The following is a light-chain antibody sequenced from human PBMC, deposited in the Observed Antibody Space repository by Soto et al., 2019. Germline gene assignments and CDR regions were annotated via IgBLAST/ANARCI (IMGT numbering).Light chain of an antibody. CDR2: AAS. CDR3: QQYSDWPRT. J-gene: IGKJ4*01. Sequence: IVLTQSPATLSVSPGERVTLSCRASHNIRDKLAWYQQKPGQAPRLLIYAASSRVTAVPARFSGSGSGTEFTLTISSLQSCDFTVYYCQQYSDWPRTFGGGTQVEIK. CDR1: HNIRDK. V-gene: IGKV3-15*01.